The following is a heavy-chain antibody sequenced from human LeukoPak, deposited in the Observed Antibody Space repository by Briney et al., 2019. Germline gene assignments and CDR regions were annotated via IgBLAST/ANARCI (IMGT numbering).Heavy chain of an antibody. V-gene: IGHV4-59*01. Sequence: SETVSLTCTVSGGPISRYYWSWIRQPPGKGLEWIGYIYYSGSTNYNPSLKSRVTISVDTSKNQFSLKLSSVTAADTAVYYCARGPYDFWSGPPYYYYGMDVWGQGITVTVSS. D-gene: IGHD3-3*01. J-gene: IGHJ6*02. CDR1: GGPISRYY. CDR2: IYYSGST. CDR3: ARGPYDFWSGPPYYYYGMDV.